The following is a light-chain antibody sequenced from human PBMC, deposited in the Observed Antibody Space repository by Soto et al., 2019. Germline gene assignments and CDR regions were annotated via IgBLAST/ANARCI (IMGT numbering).Light chain of an antibody. V-gene: IGLV1-51*01. Sequence: QSVLTQPPSVSAAPGQKVTISCSGSSSNIGHYYVSWHQQLPGTAPKLLIYDDYKRPSGIPDRFSASKSGTSATLGITGLQTGDEAHYYCGTWDTSLTAAVFGGGTKLTVL. J-gene: IGLJ3*02. CDR3: GTWDTSLTAAV. CDR1: SSNIGHYY. CDR2: DDY.